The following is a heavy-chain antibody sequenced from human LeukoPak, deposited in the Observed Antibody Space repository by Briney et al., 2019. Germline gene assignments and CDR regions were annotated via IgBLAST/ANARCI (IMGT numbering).Heavy chain of an antibody. CDR3: ASFPWELRPT. J-gene: IGHJ4*02. CDR1: GFTFTKYW. CDR2: IKQDGSDK. Sequence: GDSLRLSCAASGFTFTKYWMTWVRQAPGKGLEWVGNIKQDGSDKNYMDSVKGRFTISRDSAKNSVYLQMNSLRAEDTAVYYCASFPWELRPTWGQGTLVTVSS. D-gene: IGHD1-26*01. V-gene: IGHV3-7*01.